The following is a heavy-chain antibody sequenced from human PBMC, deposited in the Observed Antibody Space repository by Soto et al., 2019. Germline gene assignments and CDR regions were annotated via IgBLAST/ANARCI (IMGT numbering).Heavy chain of an antibody. D-gene: IGHD1-1*01. Sequence: QVQLVQSGAEVKKPGASVKVSCKASGYTFTSYAMHWVRQAPGQRLEWMGWINAGNGNTKYSRKFQGRVTITRDTSASTDSMELRSLRSEDTAVYYCARSPYNSTDLDWFDPWGQVTLVTVS. CDR3: ARSPYNSTDLDWFDP. J-gene: IGHJ5*02. V-gene: IGHV1-3*01. CDR2: INAGNGNT. CDR1: GYTFTSYA.